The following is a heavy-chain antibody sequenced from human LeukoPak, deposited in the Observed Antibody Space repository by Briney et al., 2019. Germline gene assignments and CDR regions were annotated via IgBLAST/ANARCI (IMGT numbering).Heavy chain of an antibody. CDR2: INWNGGST. CDR1: GFTFDDYG. Sequence: GGSLRLSCAASGFTFDDYGMSWVRQAPGKGLEWVSGINWNGGSTGYADSVKGRFTISRDNAKNSLYLQMNSLRAEDTALYYCARGPHRTLNHYGMDVWGQGTTVTVSS. V-gene: IGHV3-20*04. J-gene: IGHJ6*02. CDR3: ARGPHRTLNHYGMDV.